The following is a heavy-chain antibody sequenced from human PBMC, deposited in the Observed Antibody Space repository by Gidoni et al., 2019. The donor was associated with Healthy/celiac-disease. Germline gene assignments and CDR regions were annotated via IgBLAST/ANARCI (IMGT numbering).Heavy chain of an antibody. D-gene: IGHD3-10*01. V-gene: IGHV4-34*01. Sequence: DGLEWIGEINHSGSTNYNPSLKSRVTISVDTSKNQFSLKLSSVTAADTAVYYCARGGTGLMVRAYSYWGQGTLVTVSS. J-gene: IGHJ4*02. CDR2: INHSGST. CDR3: ARGGTGLMVRAYSY.